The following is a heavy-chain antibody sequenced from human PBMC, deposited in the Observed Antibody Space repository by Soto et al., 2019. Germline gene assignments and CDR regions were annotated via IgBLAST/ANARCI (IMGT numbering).Heavy chain of an antibody. Sequence: QLQLRESGSGLVKPSQTLSLTCAVSGGSISSGGYSESWIRQPPGKGLEWIGYIYHSGTNYYNQALKSRVTISVDRSKTQFSLKLSSVTAADTAVYYCARVPGLWGRGTLVTVSS. CDR2: IYHSGTN. V-gene: IGHV4-30-2*01. CDR1: GGSISSGGYS. CDR3: ARVPGL. J-gene: IGHJ2*01.